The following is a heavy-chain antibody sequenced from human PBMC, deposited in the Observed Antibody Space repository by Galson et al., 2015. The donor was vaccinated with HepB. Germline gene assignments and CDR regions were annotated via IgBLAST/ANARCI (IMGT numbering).Heavy chain of an antibody. CDR3: ARERFVGADPVAFDI. V-gene: IGHV1-3*01. CDR1: GYTFTSYA. CDR2: INAGNGNT. Sequence: SVKVSCKASGYTFTSYAMHWVRQAPGQRLEWMGWINAGNGNTKYSQKFQGRVTITRDTSASTAYMELSSLRSEDTAVYYCARERFVGADPVAFDIWGQGTMVTVSS. D-gene: IGHD1-26*01. J-gene: IGHJ3*02.